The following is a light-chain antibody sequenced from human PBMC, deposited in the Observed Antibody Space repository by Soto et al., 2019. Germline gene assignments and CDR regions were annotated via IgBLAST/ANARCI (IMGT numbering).Light chain of an antibody. CDR3: QSYDSSLSALYV. Sequence: SALTQPPSVSGAPGQRITISCTGSSSNIGAGYDVQWYQQLPGTAPKLLIYGNSHRPSGVPDRFSGSKSGTSASLAITGLQTEDEADCYCQSYDSSLSALYVLGTGTRSPS. V-gene: IGLV1-40*01. J-gene: IGLJ1*01. CDR2: GNS. CDR1: SSNIGAGYD.